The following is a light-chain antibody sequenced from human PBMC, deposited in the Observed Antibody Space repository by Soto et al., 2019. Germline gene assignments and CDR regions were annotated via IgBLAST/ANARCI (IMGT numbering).Light chain of an antibody. CDR3: QQYYSSPRP. Sequence: EIVLTQSPDTVSLSPGEGATLSCRASQSVSSSELAWYQQKPGQVPRLLIYGASGRATGVSDRFSGSGSGTDFSLTISRLEPEDFAVYYCQQYYSSPRPFGQGTKVEIK. J-gene: IGKJ1*01. CDR1: QSVSSSE. CDR2: GAS. V-gene: IGKV3-20*01.